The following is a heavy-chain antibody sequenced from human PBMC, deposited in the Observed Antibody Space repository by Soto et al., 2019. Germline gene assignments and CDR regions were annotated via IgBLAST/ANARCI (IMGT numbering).Heavy chain of an antibody. D-gene: IGHD2-2*01. V-gene: IGHV3-21*01. CDR1: GFAFNNYG. J-gene: IGHJ5*01. CDR2: ISKSDYT. Sequence: PGGSLRLACTVSGFAFNNYGINWVRQAPGKGLEWVSSISKSDYTYYSDSVKGRFTISSDNAKNSVSLQMNTLGVEDTAVYYCAREDSIIIPAAFDFWGQGTTVSVYS. CDR3: AREDSIIIPAAFDF.